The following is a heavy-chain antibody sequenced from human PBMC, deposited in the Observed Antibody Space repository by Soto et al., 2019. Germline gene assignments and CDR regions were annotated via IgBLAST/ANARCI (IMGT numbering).Heavy chain of an antibody. V-gene: IGHV3-23*01. CDR1: GFTFSGYA. Sequence: EVQLLESGGGLVQPGGSLRLSCAASGFTFSGYAMSWVRQAPGKGLEWVSAISGSGGSTYYADSVKGRFTISRDNSKNTLYLQMNSLRAEDTAVYYCAKVTVYAHDAFDIWGQGTMVTVSS. CDR3: AKVTVYAHDAFDI. D-gene: IGHD2-8*01. J-gene: IGHJ3*02. CDR2: ISGSGGST.